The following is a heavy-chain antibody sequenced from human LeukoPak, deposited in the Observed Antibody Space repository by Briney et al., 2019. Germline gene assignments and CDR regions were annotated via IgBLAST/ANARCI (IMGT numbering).Heavy chain of an antibody. D-gene: IGHD3-9*01. V-gene: IGHV3-30-3*01. CDR1: GFTFSSYA. J-gene: IGHJ4*02. Sequence: GGSLRLPCAASGFTFSSYAMHWVRQAPGKGLEWVAVISYDGSNKYYADSVKGRFTISRDNSKNTLYLQMNSLRAEDTAVYYCARPAALVLRYFDWLLSYWGQGTLVTVSS. CDR3: ARPAALVLRYFDWLLSY. CDR2: ISYDGSNK.